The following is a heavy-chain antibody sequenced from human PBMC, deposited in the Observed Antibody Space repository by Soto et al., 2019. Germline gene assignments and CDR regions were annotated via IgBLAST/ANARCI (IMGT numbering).Heavy chain of an antibody. CDR1: GFTFSSSW. V-gene: IGHV3-74*01. CDR3: GRVPTVWYGYDY. Sequence: EVQLVESGGGLVQPGGSLRLSCAASGFTFSSSWMHWVRQAPGKGLVWVSRINSAGSRTNYADSVKGRFTISRDNAKNTLYLQMNSLRAEDTALYYCGRVPTVWYGYDYWGQGTLVTVSS. CDR2: INSAGSRT. D-gene: IGHD6-13*01. J-gene: IGHJ4*02.